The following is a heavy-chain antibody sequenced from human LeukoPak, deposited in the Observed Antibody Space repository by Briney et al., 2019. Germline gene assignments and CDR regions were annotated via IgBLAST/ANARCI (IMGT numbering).Heavy chain of an antibody. CDR1: GYSISSGYY. Sequence: PSETLSLTCGVSGYSISSGYYWGWIRKTPGKVLEWIGSIYHSGGTYYNPSLKSRVTISVDTSKNQFSLKLSSVTAADTAVYYCARVAALYYDSIGFWFDPWGQGTLVTVSS. D-gene: IGHD3-22*01. V-gene: IGHV4-38-2*01. CDR3: ARVAALYYDSIGFWFDP. CDR2: IYHSGGT. J-gene: IGHJ5*02.